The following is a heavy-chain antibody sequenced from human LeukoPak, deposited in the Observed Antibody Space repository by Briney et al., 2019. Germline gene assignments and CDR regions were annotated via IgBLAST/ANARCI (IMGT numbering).Heavy chain of an antibody. CDR3: ARGRGAASHSKGYFDY. CDR2: INHSGST. CDR1: GGSFSGYY. Sequence: SETLSLTCAVYGGSFSGYYWSWIRQPPGKGLEWIGEINHSGSTNYNPSLKSRVTISVDTSKNQFSLKLSSVTAADTAVYYCARGRGAASHSKGYFDYWGQGTLVTVSS. V-gene: IGHV4-34*01. J-gene: IGHJ4*02. D-gene: IGHD6-13*01.